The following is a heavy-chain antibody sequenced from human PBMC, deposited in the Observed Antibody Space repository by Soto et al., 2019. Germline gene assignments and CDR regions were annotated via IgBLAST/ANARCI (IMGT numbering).Heavy chain of an antibody. CDR3: ARLRGYCSGGSCFPPDY. CDR2: IKQDGSEI. D-gene: IGHD2-15*01. CDR1: GFIFSNYW. V-gene: IGHV3-7*01. J-gene: IGHJ4*02. Sequence: PGGSLRLSCAASGFIFSNYWMNWVRQAPGKGLEWVANIKQDGSEIYYVDSVKGRFTISRDNAQNSLYLEMNSLRVDDTAVYFCARLRGYCSGGSCFPPDYWGQGILVTVSS.